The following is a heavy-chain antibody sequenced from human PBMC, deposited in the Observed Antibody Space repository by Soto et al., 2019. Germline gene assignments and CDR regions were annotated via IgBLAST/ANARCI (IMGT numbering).Heavy chain of an antibody. CDR2: ISSSSSYI. J-gene: IGHJ3*02. V-gene: IGHV3-21*01. Sequence: GGALRLSCAASGFTFSRYSMNWVRQAPGKGLEWVSSISSSSSYIYYADSVKGRFTISRDNAKNSLYLQMNSLRAEDTVVYYCGRDPAAFEIWGQGTTVTGSS. CDR3: GRDPAAFEI. CDR1: GFTFSRYS.